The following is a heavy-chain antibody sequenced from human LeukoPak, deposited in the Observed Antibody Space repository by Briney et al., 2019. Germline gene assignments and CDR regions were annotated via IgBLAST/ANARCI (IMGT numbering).Heavy chain of an antibody. CDR1: GFTFSNFA. Sequence: GGSLILSCAASGFTFSNFAMTWVRQAPGKGLEWVSSIVGSSSTYYADSLKGRFTISRDNAKNSLYLQMNSLRAEDTAVYYCARIGAGSSRDYWGQGTLVTVSS. CDR2: IVGSSST. V-gene: IGHV3-21*01. CDR3: ARIGAGSSRDY. D-gene: IGHD6-13*01. J-gene: IGHJ4*02.